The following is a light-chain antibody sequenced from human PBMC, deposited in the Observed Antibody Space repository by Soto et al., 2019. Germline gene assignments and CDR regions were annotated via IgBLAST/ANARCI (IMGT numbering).Light chain of an antibody. CDR2: GAS. V-gene: IGKV3-20*01. J-gene: IGKJ1*01. CDR1: QSLSSSY. CDR3: RQYGTSTGT. Sequence: EIVLTQSPGTLSLSPGERATLSCRASQSLSSSYLAWYQQRPGQAPRLLIYGASSRATGIPDRFSGSGSGTDFALTISRLEPEDFAVYYCRQYGTSTGTFGQGTKVDIK.